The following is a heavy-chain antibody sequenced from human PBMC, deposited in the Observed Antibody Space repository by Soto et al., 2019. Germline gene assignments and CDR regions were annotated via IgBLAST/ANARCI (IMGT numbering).Heavy chain of an antibody. CDR3: ATKVAAAGHSDYYYYGMDV. J-gene: IGHJ6*02. D-gene: IGHD6-13*01. V-gene: IGHV3-23*01. CDR1: GFTFSSYA. Sequence: GGSLRLSCAASGFTFSSYAMSWVRQAPGKGLEWVSAISGSGSSTYYADSVKGRFTISRDNSKNTLYLQMNSLRAEDTAVYYCATKVAAAGHSDYYYYGMDVWGQGTTVTVSS. CDR2: ISGSGSST.